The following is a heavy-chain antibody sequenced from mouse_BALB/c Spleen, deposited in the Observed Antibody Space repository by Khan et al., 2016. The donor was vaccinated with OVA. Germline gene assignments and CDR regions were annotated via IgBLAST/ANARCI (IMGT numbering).Heavy chain of an antibody. D-gene: IGHD2-1*01. Sequence: EVELVESGGGLVKPGGSLKLSCAASGFTFSTYAMSWVRQTPEKRLEWVATISSDGDYTYYPDNVTGRFTISRDNAKNTLYLQMSSLRSEDTAMHYCARSAYGNFAYWGQGTLVTVSA. CDR1: GFTFSTYA. CDR2: ISSDGDYT. CDR3: ARSAYGNFAY. J-gene: IGHJ3*01. V-gene: IGHV5-9-3*01.